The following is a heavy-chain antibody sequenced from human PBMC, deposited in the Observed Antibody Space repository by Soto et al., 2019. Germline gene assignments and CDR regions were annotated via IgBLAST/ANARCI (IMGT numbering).Heavy chain of an antibody. J-gene: IGHJ6*03. Sequence: EVQLVESGGGLVQPGGSLRLSCAASGFTFDDYAMHWVRQAPGKGLEWVSGISWNSGSIGYADSVKGRFTISRDNAKNSLYLQMNSLRAEDTALYYCAKDSRGGAYYYYYMDVWGKGTTVTVSS. CDR3: AKDSRGGAYYYYYMDV. CDR2: ISWNSGSI. D-gene: IGHD3-10*01. CDR1: GFTFDDYA. V-gene: IGHV3-9*01.